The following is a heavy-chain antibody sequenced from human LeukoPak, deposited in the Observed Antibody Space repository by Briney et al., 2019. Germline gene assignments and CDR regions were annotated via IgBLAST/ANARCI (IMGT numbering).Heavy chain of an antibody. D-gene: IGHD3-22*01. Sequence: ASVKVSCKASGYTFTSYGISWVRQATGQGLEWMGWMNPKSGNTGYAQKFQGRVTITRSTSISTVYMELSSLRSEDTAVYYCARVDGSPDYWGQGTLVTVSS. CDR3: ARVDGSPDY. V-gene: IGHV1-8*03. J-gene: IGHJ4*02. CDR1: GYTFTSYG. CDR2: MNPKSGNT.